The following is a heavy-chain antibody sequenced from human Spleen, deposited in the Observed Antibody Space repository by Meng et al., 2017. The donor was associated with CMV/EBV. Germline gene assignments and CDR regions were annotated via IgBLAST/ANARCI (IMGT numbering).Heavy chain of an antibody. Sequence: GDISSGGYYWSWIRQHPGKGLEWIGYIYYSGSTYYNPSLKSRVTISVDTSKNQFSLKLSSVTAADTAVYYCAGRYDYVWGTTTFDYWGQGTLVTVSS. V-gene: IGHV4-31*02. CDR2: IYYSGST. D-gene: IGHD3-16*01. CDR1: GDISSGGYY. J-gene: IGHJ4*02. CDR3: AGRYDYVWGTTTFDY.